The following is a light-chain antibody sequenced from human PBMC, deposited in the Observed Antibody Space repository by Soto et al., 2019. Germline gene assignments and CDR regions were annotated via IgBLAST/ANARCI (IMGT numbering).Light chain of an antibody. CDR3: SSYTSSTTLVV. J-gene: IGLJ2*01. CDR1: SSDVGGYNY. Sequence: QSALTRPASVSGSPGQSITISCTGTSSDVGGYNYVFWYQQHPGKAPKLIVYDVTNRPSGVSTRFSGSKSGNTASLTISGLQAEDEGDYYCSSYTSSTTLVVFGGGTKLTVL. V-gene: IGLV2-14*03. CDR2: DVT.